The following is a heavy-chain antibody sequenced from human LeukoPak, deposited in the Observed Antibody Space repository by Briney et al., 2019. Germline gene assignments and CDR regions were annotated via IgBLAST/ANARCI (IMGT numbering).Heavy chain of an antibody. CDR3: AREGNYYDSNGYYY. CDR2: IYSSGST. CDR1: GGSISAYY. J-gene: IGHJ4*02. D-gene: IGHD3-22*01. Sequence: PSETPSLTCTVSGGSISAYYWSWIRQPAGKGLEWIGRIYSSGSTNYNPSLKSRVTLSVETSKNQFSLKLSSVTAADTAVYYCAREGNYYDSNGYYYWGQGTLVTVSS. V-gene: IGHV4-4*07.